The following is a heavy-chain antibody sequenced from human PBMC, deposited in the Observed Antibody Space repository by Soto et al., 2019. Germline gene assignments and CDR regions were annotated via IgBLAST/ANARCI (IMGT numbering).Heavy chain of an antibody. V-gene: IGHV4-59*01. CDR2: IYYSGST. CDR3: ARISSAREGYYYYYYMDV. J-gene: IGHJ6*03. Sequence: SXTLSLTCTVSGGAMSSYYWSWIRQPPVNGLEWIGYIYYSGSTNYNPSLKSRVTISVDTSKNQFSLKLSSVTAADTAVYYCARISSAREGYYYYYYMDVWGKGTTVTVSS. CDR1: GGAMSSYY. D-gene: IGHD6-25*01.